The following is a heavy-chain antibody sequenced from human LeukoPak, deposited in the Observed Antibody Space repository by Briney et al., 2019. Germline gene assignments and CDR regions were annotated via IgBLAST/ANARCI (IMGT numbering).Heavy chain of an antibody. CDR3: ARLDDYGGNYDY. CDR2: IYSGGST. CDR1: GFTVSSNY. J-gene: IGHJ4*02. D-gene: IGHD4-23*01. Sequence: GGSLRLSCAASGFTVSSNYMSWVRQAPGKGLEWVSVIYSGGSTYYADSVKGRFTNSRDNSKNTLYLQMNSLRAEDTAVYYCARLDDYGGNYDYWGQGTLVTVSS. V-gene: IGHV3-53*01.